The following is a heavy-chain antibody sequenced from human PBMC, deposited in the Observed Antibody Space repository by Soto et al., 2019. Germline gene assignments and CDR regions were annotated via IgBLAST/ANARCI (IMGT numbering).Heavy chain of an antibody. CDR1: GFTFNTYG. CDR2: ISSDGNDK. D-gene: IGHD2-8*01. J-gene: IGHJ5*02. V-gene: IGHV3-30-3*01. Sequence: QVHLVESGGGLVQPGGSLRLSCAASGFTFNTYGIHWVRQAPGRGLEWVAAISSDGNDKYYADSVKGRITISGDNSKNPVFLQMSSLRAEDTAVYYCARDIGYCTTPAFYDIGNWFYPWGQGTLVTVFS. CDR3: ARDIGYCTTPAFYDIGNWFYP.